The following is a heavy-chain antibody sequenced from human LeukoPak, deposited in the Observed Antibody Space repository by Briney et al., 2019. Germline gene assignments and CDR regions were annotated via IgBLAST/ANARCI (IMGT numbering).Heavy chain of an antibody. Sequence: PGGSLRLSCAASGFTFSRYSMNWVRQAPGKGLEWVSYISRSSSTIHYADSVKGRFTISRDNAKSSLFLQMNSLRAEDTAVYYRARDGGATMVRGVATYDSWGQGTLVTVSS. D-gene: IGHD3-10*01. J-gene: IGHJ4*02. CDR1: GFTFSRYS. CDR3: ARDGGATMVRGVATYDS. CDR2: ISRSSSTI. V-gene: IGHV3-48*04.